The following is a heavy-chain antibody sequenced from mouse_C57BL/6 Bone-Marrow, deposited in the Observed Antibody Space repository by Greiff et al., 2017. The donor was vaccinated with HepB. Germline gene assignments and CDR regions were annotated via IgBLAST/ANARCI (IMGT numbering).Heavy chain of an antibody. Sequence: EVQGVESGEGLVKPGGSLKLSCAASGFTFSSYAMSWVRQTPEKRLEWVAYISSGGDYIYYADTVKGRFTISRDNARNTLYLQMSSLKSEDTAMYYCTRRGGVVYFDYWGQGTTLTVSS. J-gene: IGHJ2*01. CDR2: ISSGGDYI. V-gene: IGHV5-9-1*02. D-gene: IGHD1-1*01. CDR3: TRRGGVVYFDY. CDR1: GFTFSSYA.